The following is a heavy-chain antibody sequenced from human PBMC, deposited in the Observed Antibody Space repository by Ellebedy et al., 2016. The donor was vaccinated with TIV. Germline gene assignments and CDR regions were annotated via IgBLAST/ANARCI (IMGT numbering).Heavy chain of an antibody. D-gene: IGHD1/OR15-1a*01. CDR3: AGSLTTPGAFDY. Sequence: GESLKLSCAASGFTFSTYWMSWVRQAPGKGLEWVANIKQDVSEKYYVDSVKGRFTISRDSSKNTLYLQMNSLRAEDSALYFCAGSLTTPGAFDYWGQGMLVTVSS. CDR1: GFTFSTYW. J-gene: IGHJ4*02. CDR2: IKQDVSEK. V-gene: IGHV3-7*03.